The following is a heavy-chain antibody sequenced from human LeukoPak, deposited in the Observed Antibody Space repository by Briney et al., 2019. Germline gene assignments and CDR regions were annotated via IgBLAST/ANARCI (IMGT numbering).Heavy chain of an antibody. CDR3: ARDNVLRYFDWLRGTDNFDY. D-gene: IGHD3-9*01. CDR2: ISSSSSYI. CDR1: GFTFSSYS. Sequence: GGSLRLSCAASGFTFSSYSMNWVRQAPGKGLEWVSSISSSSSYIYYADSVKGRFIISRDNAKNSLYLQMNSLRAEDTAVYYCARDNVLRYFDWLRGTDNFDYWGQGTLVTVSS. J-gene: IGHJ4*02. V-gene: IGHV3-21*01.